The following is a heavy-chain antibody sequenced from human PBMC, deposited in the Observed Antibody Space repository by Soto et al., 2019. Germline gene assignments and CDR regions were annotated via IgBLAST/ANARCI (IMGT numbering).Heavy chain of an antibody. CDR1: GFTFRTYA. CDR2: ISGSGSST. CDR3: VKDPAPFLVGAIDV. V-gene: IGHV3-23*01. J-gene: IGHJ3*01. D-gene: IGHD3-3*01. Sequence: GGSLRLSCAASGFTFRTYAMSWVRQAPGKGLEWVSTISGSGSSTHYADPVKGRFTISRDNSKNTLYLQMNSLRADDTAVYHCVKDPAPFLVGAIDVRAQGTKVTVSS.